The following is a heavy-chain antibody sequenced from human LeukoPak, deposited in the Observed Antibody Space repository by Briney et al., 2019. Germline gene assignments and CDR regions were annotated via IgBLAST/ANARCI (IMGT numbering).Heavy chain of an antibody. J-gene: IGHJ3*02. CDR2: VRSRINSYAT. CDR3: ASETLCGGDCYSTAFDI. Sequence: PGGSLRLSCVASGFTFSDSTMHWVRQASGKGLEWVGRVRSRINSYATTYVASVKGRVTISRDDSKNTVYLQMNSLQTEDTAVYYCASETLCGGDCYSTAFDIWGQGTMVTVSS. V-gene: IGHV3-73*01. D-gene: IGHD2-21*02. CDR1: GFTFSDST.